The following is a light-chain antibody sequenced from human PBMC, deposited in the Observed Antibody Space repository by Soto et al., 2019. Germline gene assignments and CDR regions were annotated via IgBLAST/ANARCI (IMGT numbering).Light chain of an antibody. V-gene: IGLV2-8*01. CDR1: SSDVGGYNY. Sequence: QSVLTQPPSASGSPGQSVTISCTGTSSDVGGYNYVSWYQQLPGKAPKLMIYEVSKRPSGVPDRFSGSKSGTSASLAITGLQAEDEADYYCQSYDSSLSVRVFGGGTKLTVL. CDR2: EVS. J-gene: IGLJ2*01. CDR3: QSYDSSLSVRV.